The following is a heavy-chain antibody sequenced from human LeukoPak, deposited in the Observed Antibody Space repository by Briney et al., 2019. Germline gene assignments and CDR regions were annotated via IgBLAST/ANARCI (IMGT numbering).Heavy chain of an antibody. V-gene: IGHV3-30*01. CDR2: ISYDGSNK. J-gene: IGHJ4*02. CDR1: GFTFSSYA. D-gene: IGHD3-3*01. Sequence: GGSLRLFCAASGFTFSSYAMHWVRQAPGKGLEWVAVISYDGSNKYYADSVKGRFTISRDNSKNTLYLQMNSLRAEDTAVYYCARDRQHYDFWSGYSDYWGQGTMVTVSS. CDR3: ARDRQHYDFWSGYSDY.